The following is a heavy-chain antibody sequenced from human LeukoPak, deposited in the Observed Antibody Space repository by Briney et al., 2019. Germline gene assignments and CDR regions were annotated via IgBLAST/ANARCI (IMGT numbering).Heavy chain of an antibody. J-gene: IGHJ5*02. V-gene: IGHV3-74*01. CDR3: ASDQEREYSGYDPFDR. CDR1: GFTFSTNW. CDR2: IKGDGTST. Sequence: GGSLRLSCAASGFTFSTNWMHWVRQAPGKGLVWVSGIKGDGTSTTYEDSVKGRFTISRDNAMNTLYLQRNSLRAEDTAVYYCASDQEREYSGYDPFDRWGQGTLVTVSA. D-gene: IGHD5-12*01.